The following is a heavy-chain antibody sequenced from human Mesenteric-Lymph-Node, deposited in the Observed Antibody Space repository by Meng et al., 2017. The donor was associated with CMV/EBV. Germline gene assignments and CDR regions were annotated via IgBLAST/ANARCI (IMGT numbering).Heavy chain of an antibody. CDR1: GFTFSSYA. J-gene: IGHJ5*02. CDR3: AKSTPDHFDYFFGP. CDR2: ISGSGGST. V-gene: IGHV3-23*01. Sequence: GESLKISCAASGFTFSSYAMSWVRQAPGKGLEWVSAISGSGGSTYYADSVKGRFTISRDNFHNTVYLQMTSLGVDDTAVYYCAKSTPDHFDYFFGPWGPGALVTVSS. D-gene: IGHD2/OR15-2a*01.